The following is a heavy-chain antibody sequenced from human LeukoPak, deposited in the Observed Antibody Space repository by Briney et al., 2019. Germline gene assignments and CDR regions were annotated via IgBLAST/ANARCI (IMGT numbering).Heavy chain of an antibody. Sequence: ASVKVSCKASGYTFLSYDINWVRQAPGQGLEWMGWINTNTGNPTYAQGFTGRFVFSLDTSVSTAYLQISSLKAEDTAVYYCARESYYDSSGYYRDWGQGTLVTVSS. J-gene: IGHJ1*01. CDR1: GYTFLSYD. D-gene: IGHD3-22*01. CDR3: ARESYYDSSGYYRD. V-gene: IGHV7-4-1*02. CDR2: INTNTGNP.